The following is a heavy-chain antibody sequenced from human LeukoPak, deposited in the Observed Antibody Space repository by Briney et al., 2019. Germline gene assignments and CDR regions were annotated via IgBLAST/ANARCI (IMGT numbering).Heavy chain of an antibody. J-gene: IGHJ3*02. CDR3: ARGPYSYDSSGAFDI. CDR1: GDSISSGDYY. V-gene: IGHV4-61*02. CDR2: MSSSGST. Sequence: SETLSLTCTVSGDSISSGDYYWGWIRQPGGKGLEWIERMSSSGSTNYNPSIQSRVTISVDTSKNQFSLKLSSVTAADTAVYFCARGPYSYDSSGAFDIGGQGTMFTVSP. D-gene: IGHD3-22*01.